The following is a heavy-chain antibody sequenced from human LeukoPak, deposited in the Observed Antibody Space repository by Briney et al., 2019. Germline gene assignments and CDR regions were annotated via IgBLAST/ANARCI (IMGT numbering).Heavy chain of an antibody. J-gene: IGHJ3*02. CDR2: ISGSGGTT. CDR3: ANLLGYCSSSSCLGAAFDI. V-gene: IGHV3-23*01. CDR1: GFTFTNYA. Sequence: SGGSLRLSCAASGFTFTNYAMSWVRQAPGKGLEWVSAISGSGGTTYYADSVKGRFTISRNNSKYTLYLQMNSLRAEDTAVYYCANLLGYCSSSSCLGAAFDIWGQGTMVTVSS. D-gene: IGHD2-2*01.